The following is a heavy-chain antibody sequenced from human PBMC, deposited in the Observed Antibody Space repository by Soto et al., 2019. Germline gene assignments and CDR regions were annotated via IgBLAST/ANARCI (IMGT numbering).Heavy chain of an antibody. J-gene: IGHJ4*02. D-gene: IGHD3-16*01. CDR3: ASAYEDSFDY. CDR1: GGSISSYY. CDR2: IFYSGST. V-gene: IGHV4-59*01. Sequence: QVQLQESGPGLVKPSETLSLTCTVSGGSISSYYWSWIRHPPGKGLEWSGYIFYSGSTNYTPSLKSRVTISVDTTKNLFSLKLSSVTAADTAGYYCASAYEDSFDYWGQGTLVTVSS.